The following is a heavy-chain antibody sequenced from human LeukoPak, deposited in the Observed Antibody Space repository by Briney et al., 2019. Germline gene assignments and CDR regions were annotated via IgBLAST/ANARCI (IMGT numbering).Heavy chain of an antibody. Sequence: GGSLRLSCAASGFTFSSYAMSWVRQAPGTGLEWISAISGSGGSTYYADSVKGRFTISRDNSKNTLYLQMNSLIAEDAAVYYCSKDPSWLYYFDYWGQGTLVTVSS. V-gene: IGHV3-23*01. J-gene: IGHJ4*02. CDR2: ISGSGGST. CDR3: SKDPSWLYYFDY. CDR1: GFTFSSYA. D-gene: IGHD3-9*01.